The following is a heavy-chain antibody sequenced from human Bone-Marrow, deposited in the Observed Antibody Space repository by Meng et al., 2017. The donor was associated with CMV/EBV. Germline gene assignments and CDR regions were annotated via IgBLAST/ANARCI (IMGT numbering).Heavy chain of an antibody. Sequence: SGYTFTNYGGSWVRQAPGQGLEWMGWISAYNANTKYARKIQGRVTMTTDTATSTTYMELRSLRSDDTAVYYCGRAYSAYYASGSLDFWGQGTLVTVSS. CDR1: GYTFTNYG. CDR2: ISAYNANT. D-gene: IGHD3-10*01. V-gene: IGHV1-18*01. J-gene: IGHJ4*02. CDR3: GRAYSAYYASGSLDF.